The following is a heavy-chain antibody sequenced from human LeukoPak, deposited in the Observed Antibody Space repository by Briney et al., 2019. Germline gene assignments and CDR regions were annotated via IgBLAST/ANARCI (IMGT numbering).Heavy chain of an antibody. V-gene: IGHV5-51*01. CDR1: GYDFTSYW. J-gene: IGHJ4*02. D-gene: IGHD3-22*01. CDR2: IYPAHSDT. CDR3: ARHDDSSGYYYVDS. Sequence: GESLKISRMGSGYDFTSYWIGWVRQMPGKGLEWMGDIYPAHSDTPSSAPLQGQVTISADKSSSSAYLQWRTLKASDTAMYYCARHDDSSGYYYVDSWGQGTLVTVSS.